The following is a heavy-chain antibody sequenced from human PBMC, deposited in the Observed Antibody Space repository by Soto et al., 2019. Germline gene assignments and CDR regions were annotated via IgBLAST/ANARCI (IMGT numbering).Heavy chain of an antibody. Sequence: EVKLVESGGGLVKPGGSLRLSCAASGFIFNNYNMNWVRQAPGKGLEWVSSIGTSSSYIYYADSLKGRFTISRDNAENSLYLQMNSLRAEDTAVYYCSGVLSGTPNYYYMDVWGEGTTVTVSS. D-gene: IGHD2-15*01. V-gene: IGHV3-21*01. J-gene: IGHJ6*03. CDR1: GFIFNNYN. CDR3: SGVLSGTPNYYYMDV. CDR2: IGTSSSYI.